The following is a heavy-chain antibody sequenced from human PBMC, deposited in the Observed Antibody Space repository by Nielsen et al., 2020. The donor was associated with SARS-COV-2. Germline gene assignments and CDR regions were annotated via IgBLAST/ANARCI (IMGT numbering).Heavy chain of an antibody. D-gene: IGHD3-22*01. V-gene: IGHV3-30*18. CDR2: ISYDGSNK. Sequence: LSLTCAASGFTFSDHYMDWVRQAPGKGLEWVAVISYDGSNKYYADSVKGRFTISRDNSKNTLYLQMNSLRAEDTAVYYCAESSGYYSTVDYWGQGTLVTVSS. CDR3: AESSGYYSTVDY. CDR1: GFTFSDHY. J-gene: IGHJ4*02.